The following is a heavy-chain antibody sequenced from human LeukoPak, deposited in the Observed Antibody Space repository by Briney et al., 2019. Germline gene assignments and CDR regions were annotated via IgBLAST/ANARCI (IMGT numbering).Heavy chain of an antibody. CDR1: GDFISSSRYY. Sequence: PSETLSLTCIVSGDFISSSRYYWGWIRQPPGKGLEWIGSISYSGSTYYNPSLKSRVTISVDTSKNQFSLKLSSVTAADTAVYYCARGHLWLGPRYDYWGQGTLVTVSS. CDR3: ARGHLWLGPRYDY. J-gene: IGHJ4*02. V-gene: IGHV4-39*07. D-gene: IGHD3-10*01. CDR2: ISYSGST.